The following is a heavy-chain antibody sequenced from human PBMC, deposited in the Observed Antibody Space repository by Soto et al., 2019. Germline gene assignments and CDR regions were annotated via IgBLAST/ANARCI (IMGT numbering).Heavy chain of an antibody. J-gene: IGHJ5*02. CDR2: IYYSGST. V-gene: IGHV4-39*01. CDR1: GGSISSSSYY. Sequence: QLQLQESGPGLVKPSESLSLTCTVSGGSISSSSYYWGWIRQPPGKGLEWIGSIYYSGSTYYNPSIKSRVTISVDTSKNQFSLKLSSVTAADTAVYYCARRVIGWFDRWGQGTLVTVSS. CDR3: ARRVIGWFDR.